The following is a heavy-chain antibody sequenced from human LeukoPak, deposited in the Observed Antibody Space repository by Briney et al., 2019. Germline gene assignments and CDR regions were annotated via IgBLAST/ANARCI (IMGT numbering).Heavy chain of an antibody. CDR2: INPNSGGT. V-gene: IGHV1-2*02. Sequence: GASVKVSCKASGYTFTGYYMHWVRQAPGQGLEWMGWINPNSGGTNYAQKFQGRVTMTRDTSISTAYMELSRLRSDDTAVYYCATEKQWLAPSFDYWGQGTLVTVSS. CDR1: GYTFTGYY. CDR3: ATEKQWLAPSFDY. J-gene: IGHJ4*02. D-gene: IGHD6-19*01.